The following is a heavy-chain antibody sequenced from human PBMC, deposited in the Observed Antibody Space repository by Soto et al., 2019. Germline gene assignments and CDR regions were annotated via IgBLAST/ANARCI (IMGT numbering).Heavy chain of an antibody. J-gene: IGHJ4*01. Sequence: WGSLRVSRAAAGFSFVNAGINWIRQTPEKGLEWVGRIKSKTDSGTTDFAARVKDRFAISRDDSRDMMYMQMNSLKTEDTGVYYFTTDSLFTQMLVRFDFWGLRTLVTVSS. CDR3: TTDSLFTQMLVRFDF. CDR2: IKSKTDSGTT. D-gene: IGHD3-10*02. CDR1: GFSFVNAG. V-gene: IGHV3-15*07.